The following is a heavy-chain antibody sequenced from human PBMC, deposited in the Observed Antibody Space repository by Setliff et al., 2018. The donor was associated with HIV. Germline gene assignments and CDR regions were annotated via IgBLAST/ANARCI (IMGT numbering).Heavy chain of an antibody. Sequence: VASVKVSCKASGYTFTTYYIHWVRQAPGQGLEWMGILNPSGGDTSYAQKFQGGVTMARDTSASTVYMELSSLRSEDTAMYYCARAPTSGRVYFDYWGQGTLVTVSS. CDR1: GYTFTTYY. CDR3: ARAPTSGRVYFDY. D-gene: IGHD3-16*01. CDR2: LNPSGGDT. V-gene: IGHV1-46*01. J-gene: IGHJ4*02.